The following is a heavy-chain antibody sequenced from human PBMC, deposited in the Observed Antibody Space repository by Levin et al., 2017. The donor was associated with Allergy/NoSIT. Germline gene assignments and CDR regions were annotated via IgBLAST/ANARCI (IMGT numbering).Heavy chain of an antibody. Sequence: SETLSLTCAVSGGSFSDYFWTWIRQPPGKRLEWIGEISRSGATNYNPSLKSRVTMSADTSKNEFSLRLSSVTAADTAVYYCASRPGYNFGSRYWYFDPWGRGTQVTVSS. J-gene: IGHJ2*01. CDR3: ASRPGYNFGSRYWYFDP. CDR2: ISRSGAT. V-gene: IGHV4-34*01. CDR1: GGSFSDYF. D-gene: IGHD5-18*01.